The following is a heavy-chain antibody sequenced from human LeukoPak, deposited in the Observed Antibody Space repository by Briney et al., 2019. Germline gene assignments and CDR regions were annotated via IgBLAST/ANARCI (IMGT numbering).Heavy chain of an antibody. D-gene: IGHD4-17*01. J-gene: IGHJ4*02. V-gene: IGHV4-30-4*01. Sequence: SETLSLTCAVSGGSISSGDYYWSWIRQPPGKGLEWIGYIYYSGSTYYNPSLKSRVTISVDTSKNQFSLKLSSVTAADTAVYYCARDATVTTASFDYWGQGTLVTVSS. CDR2: IYYSGST. CDR1: GGSISSGDYY. CDR3: ARDATVTTASFDY.